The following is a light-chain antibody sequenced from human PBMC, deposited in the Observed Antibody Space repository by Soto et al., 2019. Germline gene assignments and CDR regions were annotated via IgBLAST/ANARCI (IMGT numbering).Light chain of an antibody. V-gene: IGKV3-15*01. CDR1: QSVSRY. Sequence: EIVMTQSPATLSVSPRETDTNSCRASQSVSRYLAWYQHRPGQAPRLLIYDASTRATGIPARFSGSGSGTEFTLTISGLQSEDFAVYSCQQCSDWPLFTFGQGTRLEIK. J-gene: IGKJ5*01. CDR2: DAS. CDR3: QQCSDWPLFT.